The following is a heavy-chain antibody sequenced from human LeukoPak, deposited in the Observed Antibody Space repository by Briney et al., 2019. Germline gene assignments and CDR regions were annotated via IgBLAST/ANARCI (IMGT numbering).Heavy chain of an antibody. CDR1: GGSFSSYY. CDR2: INDSGGT. V-gene: IGHV4-34*01. CDR3: ARLEGYPDY. J-gene: IGHJ4*02. D-gene: IGHD2-15*01. Sequence: SETLSLTCSVYGGSFSSYYWSWIRQPPGKGLEWIGEINDSGGTNYNPSLKSRVTISVDTSKNQFSLKLSSVTAADTAVYYCARLEGYPDYWGQGTLVTVSS.